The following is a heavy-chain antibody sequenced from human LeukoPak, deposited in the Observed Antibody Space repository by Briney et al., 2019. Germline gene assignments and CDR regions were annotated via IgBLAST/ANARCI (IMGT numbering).Heavy chain of an antibody. D-gene: IGHD3-10*01. V-gene: IGHV3-30*03. J-gene: IGHJ4*02. Sequence: GGSLRLSCAASGFTFNSFGMHWVRQAPGKGLEWVAVISYDGSNKYFADSVKGRFTISRDNAKKSLYLQMNSLRAEDTALYYCARRDYYGSGSPDFWGQGTLVTVSS. CDR3: ARRDYYGSGSPDF. CDR1: GFTFNSFG. CDR2: ISYDGSNK.